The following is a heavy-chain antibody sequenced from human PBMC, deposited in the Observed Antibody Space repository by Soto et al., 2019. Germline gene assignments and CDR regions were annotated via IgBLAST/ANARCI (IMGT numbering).Heavy chain of an antibody. Sequence: GESLRISCKGSGYTFTDYWIGWVRQLPGKGLEWMGIIYPGDSDTRYSPSFQGHVTITVDKSTSTAYLQWNTLKASDTAMYYCARHISNXXXXYYAMDVXGXGTTVTVSS. J-gene: IGHJ6*04. V-gene: IGHV5-51*01. CDR3: ARHISNXXXXYYAMDV. D-gene: IGHD4-4*01. CDR2: IYPGDSDT. CDR1: GYTFTDYW.